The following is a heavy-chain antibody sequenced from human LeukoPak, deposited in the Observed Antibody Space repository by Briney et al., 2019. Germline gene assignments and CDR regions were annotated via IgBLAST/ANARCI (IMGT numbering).Heavy chain of an antibody. D-gene: IGHD2-2*02. CDR3: ARDVTGYCSSTSCYTYWSY. CDR1: GYTFTGYY. J-gene: IGHJ4*02. V-gene: IGHV1-2*02. Sequence: ASVKVSCKASGYTFTGYYMHWVRQAPGQGLEWMGWINPNSGGTNYAQKLQGRVTMTTDTSTSTAYMELRSLRSDDTAVYYCARDVTGYCSSTSCYTYWSYWGQGTLVTVSS. CDR2: INPNSGGT.